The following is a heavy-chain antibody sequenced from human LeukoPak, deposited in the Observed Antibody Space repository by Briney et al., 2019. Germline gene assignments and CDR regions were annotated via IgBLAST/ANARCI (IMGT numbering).Heavy chain of an antibody. CDR1: GYTFTSYD. D-gene: IGHD6-13*01. J-gene: IGHJ4*02. CDR2: MNPNSGNT. Sequence: GASVKVSCKASGYTFTSYDINWVRQATGQGLEWMGWMNPNSGNTGYAQKFQGRVTITRNTSISTAYMELSSLRSEDTAVYYCARVKSKNYSSSWYKFDYWGQGTLVTVSS. CDR3: ARVKSKNYSSSWYKFDY. V-gene: IGHV1-8*03.